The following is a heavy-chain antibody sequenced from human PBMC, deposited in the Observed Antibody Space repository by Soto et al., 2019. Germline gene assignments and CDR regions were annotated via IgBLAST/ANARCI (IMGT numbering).Heavy chain of an antibody. Sequence: QVQLVQSGAQVSKPGASVKISCRSSGYTFTNYALHWVRQDPGRGLEWMGWVNPSNVLTKYSENFQGRLSLTRNTSANTAYMELSSLRPGDTAIYYCARRLPAFDVWGQGTLVTVSS. CDR3: ARRLPAFDV. J-gene: IGHJ3*01. V-gene: IGHV1-3*01. CDR1: GYTFTNYA. CDR2: VNPSNVLT.